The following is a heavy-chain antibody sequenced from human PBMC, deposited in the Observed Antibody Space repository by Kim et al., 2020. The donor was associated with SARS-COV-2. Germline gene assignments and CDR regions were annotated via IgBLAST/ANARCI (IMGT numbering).Heavy chain of an antibody. CDR1: GFTFSSYA. J-gene: IGHJ6*02. CDR3: AKVSSWYFYHGMDV. V-gene: IGHV3-23*01. Sequence: GGSLILSCTASGFTFSSYAMNWVRQAPGKGLEWVSSISGNGDSTYYPDSVKGRCRISRDNSKNIVYLQMSSLRAEDTAVYYCAKVSSWYFYHGMDVWGQGATVTVSS. CDR2: ISGNGDST. D-gene: IGHD2-2*01.